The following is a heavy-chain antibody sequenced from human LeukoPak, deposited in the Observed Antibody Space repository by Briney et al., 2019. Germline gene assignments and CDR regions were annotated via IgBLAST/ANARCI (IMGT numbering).Heavy chain of an antibody. CDR1: TFTLNNYW. V-gene: IGHV3-64D*06. CDR3: VNQGGFDY. CDR2: ISSNGGST. J-gene: IGHJ4*02. D-gene: IGHD3-16*01. Sequence: GGSLRLSCTASTFTLNNYWMSWVRQAPGKGLEYVSAISSNGGSTYYADSVKGRFTISRDNSKNTLYLQMSSLRAEDTAVYYCVNQGGFDYWGQGTLVTVSS.